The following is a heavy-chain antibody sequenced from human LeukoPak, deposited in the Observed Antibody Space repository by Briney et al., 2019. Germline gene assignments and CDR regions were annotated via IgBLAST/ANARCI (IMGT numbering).Heavy chain of an antibody. Sequence: SETLSLTCTVSGGSINSYYWSWIRQPPGKGLEWIGFIYHSGSTNYNPSLKSRVTISVDTSKNQFSLKLSSVTAADTAVYYCARRYCSGGSCPRAFDIWGQGTMVTVSS. J-gene: IGHJ3*02. CDR3: ARRYCSGGSCPRAFDI. D-gene: IGHD2-15*01. CDR2: IYHSGST. V-gene: IGHV4-59*01. CDR1: GGSINSYY.